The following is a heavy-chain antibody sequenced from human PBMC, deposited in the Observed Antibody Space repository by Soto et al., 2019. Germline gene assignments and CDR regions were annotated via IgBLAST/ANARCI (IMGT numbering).Heavy chain of an antibody. Sequence: PSETLSLTCAVYGGSFSGYYWSWIRQPPGKGLEWIGEINRSGSTNYNPSLKSRVTISVDTSKNQFSLKLSSVTAADTAVYYCARDHRGRGDVWGQGTTVTVSS. V-gene: IGHV4-34*01. CDR1: GGSFSGYY. CDR2: INRSGST. D-gene: IGHD3-10*01. CDR3: ARDHRGRGDV. J-gene: IGHJ6*02.